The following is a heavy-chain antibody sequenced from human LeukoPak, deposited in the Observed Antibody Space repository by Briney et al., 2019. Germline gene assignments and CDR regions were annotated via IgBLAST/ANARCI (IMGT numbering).Heavy chain of an antibody. Sequence: SETLSLTCTVSGGSIHNNYWSWIRQPPGKGLEWIGYMYYSGSTNYNPSLKSRVTISVDTSKNQISLKLSSVTAADTAVYYCARRRDWFDYWGQGTLVTVSS. CDR1: GGSIHNNY. V-gene: IGHV4-59*08. CDR2: MYYSGST. J-gene: IGHJ4*02. D-gene: IGHD3/OR15-3a*01. CDR3: ARRRDWFDY.